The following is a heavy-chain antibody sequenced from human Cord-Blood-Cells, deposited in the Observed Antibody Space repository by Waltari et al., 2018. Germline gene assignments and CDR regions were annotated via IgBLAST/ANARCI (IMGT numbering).Heavy chain of an antibody. Sequence: QVQLVESGGGVVQPGRSLRLSCAASGFTFSSYAMHGVRQAPGKGLEWVAVISYDGSNKYYADSVKGRFTISRDNSKNTLYLQMNSLRAEDTAVYYCARDPPGKQWLVPDYWGQGTLVTVSS. CDR2: ISYDGSNK. CDR1: GFTFSSYA. D-gene: IGHD6-19*01. CDR3: ARDPPGKQWLVPDY. J-gene: IGHJ4*02. V-gene: IGHV3-30*04.